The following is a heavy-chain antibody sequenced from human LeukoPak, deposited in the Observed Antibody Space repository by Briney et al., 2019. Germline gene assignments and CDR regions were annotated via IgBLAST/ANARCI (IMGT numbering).Heavy chain of an antibody. V-gene: IGHV4-34*01. Sequence: SETLSLTCAVYGGSFSGYYWSWIRQPPGKGLEWIGEINHSGSTNYNPSLKSRVTISVDTSKNQLSLKLSSVTAADTAVYYCACTDIVVVPAAISWDYWGQGTLVTVSS. CDR1: GGSFSGYY. CDR3: ACTDIVVVPAAISWDY. J-gene: IGHJ4*02. D-gene: IGHD2-2*01. CDR2: INHSGST.